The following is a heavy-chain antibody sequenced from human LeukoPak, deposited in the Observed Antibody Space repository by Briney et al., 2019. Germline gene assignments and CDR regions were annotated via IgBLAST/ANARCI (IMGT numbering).Heavy chain of an antibody. CDR1: GFTFSSYE. V-gene: IGHV3-48*03. Sequence: GGSLRLSCAASGFTFSSYEMNWVRQAPGKGLEWLSYISYTGSNKYYADSVKGRFTISRDNSKNTLYLQMNSLRAEDTAVYYCATDGDGSSHYIDNWGQGTLVTVPS. J-gene: IGHJ4*02. CDR3: ATDGDGSSHYIDN. D-gene: IGHD1-26*01. CDR2: ISYTGSNK.